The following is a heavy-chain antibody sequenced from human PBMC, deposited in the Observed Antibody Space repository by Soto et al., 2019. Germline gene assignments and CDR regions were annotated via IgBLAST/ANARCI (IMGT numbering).Heavy chain of an antibody. Sequence: QVQLVQSGAEVKKPGASVKVSCKASGYTFTSYAMHWVRQAPGQRLEWMGWINAGNGNTKYSQKFQGRVTITRDTSASTAYMELSSLRSEDTAVYYCARGRNWNPVLNPNWFDPWGQGTLVTVSS. CDR1: GYTFTSYA. J-gene: IGHJ5*02. V-gene: IGHV1-3*01. D-gene: IGHD1-1*01. CDR2: INAGNGNT. CDR3: ARGRNWNPVLNPNWFDP.